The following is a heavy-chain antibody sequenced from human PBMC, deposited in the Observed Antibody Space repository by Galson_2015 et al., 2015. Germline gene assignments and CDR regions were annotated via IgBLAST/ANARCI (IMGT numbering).Heavy chain of an antibody. Sequence: SLRLSCAASGFTFSSYAMNWVRQAPGKGLEWVSSISSSSSYIYYADSVKGRFTISRDNAKNSLYLQMNSLRAEDTAVYYCARERDFGVVIMVYYYYGMDVWGQGTTVTVSS. V-gene: IGHV3-21*01. J-gene: IGHJ6*02. CDR1: GFTFSSYA. CDR2: ISSSSSYI. CDR3: ARERDFGVVIMVYYYYGMDV. D-gene: IGHD3-3*01.